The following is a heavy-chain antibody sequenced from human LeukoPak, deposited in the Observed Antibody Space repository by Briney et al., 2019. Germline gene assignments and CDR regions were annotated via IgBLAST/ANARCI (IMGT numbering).Heavy chain of an antibody. Sequence: SETLSLTCTVSGGSISGYYWSWIRQPPGKGLEWIEYIYYSGSTNYNPSLKSRVTISVDTSKNQFSLKLSSVTAADTAVYYCARSGWLTDVDAFDIWGQGTMVTVSS. CDR1: GGSISGYY. CDR3: ARSGWLTDVDAFDI. V-gene: IGHV4-59*01. CDR2: IYYSGST. D-gene: IGHD3-10*01. J-gene: IGHJ3*02.